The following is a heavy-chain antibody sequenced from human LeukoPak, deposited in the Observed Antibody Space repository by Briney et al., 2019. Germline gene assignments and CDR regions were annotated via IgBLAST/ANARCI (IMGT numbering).Heavy chain of an antibody. CDR3: ASQVGATNGYFDY. V-gene: IGHV4-38-2*01. CDR1: GHSISSGYY. Sequence: SETLSLTCAVSGHSISSGYYWGWIRQPPGKGLEWIGSIYHSGSTYYNPSLKSRVTISVDTSKNQFSLKLSSVTAADTAVYYCASQVGATNGYFDYWGQGTLVTVSS. J-gene: IGHJ4*02. CDR2: IYHSGST. D-gene: IGHD1-26*01.